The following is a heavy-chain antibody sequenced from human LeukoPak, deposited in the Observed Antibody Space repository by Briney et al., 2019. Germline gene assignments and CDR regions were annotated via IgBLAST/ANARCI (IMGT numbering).Heavy chain of an antibody. Sequence: GESLRLSCAASGFSFSNYWMSWVRQAPGKGLEWVANIKEDGSEKFYVDSVRGRFTTSRDNAENSLYLQMNSLRAEDTAVYYCARGDEAYGESVYWGQGTLVTVSS. CDR2: IKEDGSEK. CDR1: GFSFSNYW. J-gene: IGHJ4*02. V-gene: IGHV3-7*01. CDR3: ARGDEAYGESVY. D-gene: IGHD2-21*02.